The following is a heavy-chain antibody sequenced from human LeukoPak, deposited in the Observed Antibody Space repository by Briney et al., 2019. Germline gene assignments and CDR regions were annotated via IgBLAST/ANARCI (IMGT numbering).Heavy chain of an antibody. Sequence: GGSLRLSCAASGFTFSSYGIHWVRQAPGKGLVWVSRINSDGSSTSYADSVKGRFTISRDNAKDSLYLEMNSLRAEDTAVYYCARGGQAGTGDLWGQGTLVTVSS. D-gene: IGHD3-10*01. CDR1: GFTFSSYG. J-gene: IGHJ5*02. CDR2: INSDGSST. V-gene: IGHV3-74*01. CDR3: ARGGQAGTGDL.